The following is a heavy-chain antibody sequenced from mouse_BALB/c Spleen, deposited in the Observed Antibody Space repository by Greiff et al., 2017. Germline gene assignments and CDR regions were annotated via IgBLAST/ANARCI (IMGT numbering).Heavy chain of an antibody. V-gene: IGHV1S81*02. CDR1: GYTFTSYY. CDR3: TRRAITTVAPFAY. J-gene: IGHJ3*01. Sequence: VQLQQSGAELVKPGASVKLSCKASGYTFTSYYMYWVKQRPGQGLEWIGGINPSNGGTNFNEKFKSKATLTVDKSSSTAYMQLSSLTSEDSAVYYCTRRAITTVAPFAYWGQGTLVTVSA. CDR2: INPSNGGT. D-gene: IGHD1-1*01.